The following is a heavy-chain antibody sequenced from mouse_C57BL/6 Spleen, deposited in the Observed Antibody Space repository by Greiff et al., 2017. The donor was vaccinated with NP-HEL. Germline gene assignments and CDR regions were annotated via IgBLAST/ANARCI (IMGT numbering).Heavy chain of an antibody. CDR2: INPGSGGT. CDR1: GYAFTNYL. Sequence: QVHVKQSGAELVRPGTSVKVSCKASGYAFTNYLIEWVKQRPGQGLEWIGVINPGSGGTNYNEKFKGKATLTADKSSSTAYMQLSSLTSEDSAVYFCARLGDDGYYFDYWGQGTTLTVSS. V-gene: IGHV1-54*01. CDR3: ARLGDDGYYFDY. J-gene: IGHJ2*01. D-gene: IGHD2-3*01.